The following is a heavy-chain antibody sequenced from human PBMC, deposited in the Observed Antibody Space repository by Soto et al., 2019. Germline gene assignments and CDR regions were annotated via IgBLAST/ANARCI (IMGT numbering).Heavy chain of an antibody. J-gene: IGHJ5*02. Sequence: EVQLLESGGGLVQPGGSLRLSCAASGFSFSTYAMSWVRQAPGKGLEWVSGLSGSGGSRYYADSVKGRFTISRDNSKNTVYLQMNSLRADDTAVYFCAKGSSTPPNWFGPWGQGTLVTVSS. V-gene: IGHV3-23*01. CDR1: GFSFSTYA. CDR3: AKGSSTPPNWFGP. CDR2: LSGSGGSR.